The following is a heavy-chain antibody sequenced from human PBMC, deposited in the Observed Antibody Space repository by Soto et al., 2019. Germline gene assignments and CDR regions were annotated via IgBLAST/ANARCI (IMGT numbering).Heavy chain of an antibody. Sequence: SVKVSCKASGGTFSSYAISWVRQAPGQGLEWMGGIIPIFGTANYAQKSQGRVTITADKSTSTAYMELSSLRSEDTAVYYCARDEQQLGDAFDIWGQGTIVTVSS. V-gene: IGHV1-69*06. CDR1: GGTFSSYA. J-gene: IGHJ3*02. CDR2: IIPIFGTA. CDR3: ARDEQQLGDAFDI. D-gene: IGHD6-13*01.